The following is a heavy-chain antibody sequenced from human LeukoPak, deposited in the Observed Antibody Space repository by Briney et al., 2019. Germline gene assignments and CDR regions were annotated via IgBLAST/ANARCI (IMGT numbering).Heavy chain of an antibody. V-gene: IGHV3-7*01. D-gene: IGHD3-10*01. J-gene: IGHJ4*02. Sequence: GGSLRLSCAASGFTFSTYWMNWVRQAPGKGLDWVANINQYGNEKYYVDSGKGRFTISRDNGKNSLYLEMNSLRAEDTAVYYCATGTEMDRGVIINGHLDYWGQGTLVTASS. CDR1: GFTFSTYW. CDR2: INQYGNEK. CDR3: ATGTEMDRGVIINGHLDY.